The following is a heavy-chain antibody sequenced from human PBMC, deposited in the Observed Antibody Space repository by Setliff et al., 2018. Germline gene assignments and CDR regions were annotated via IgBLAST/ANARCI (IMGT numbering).Heavy chain of an antibody. V-gene: IGHV1-18*01. CDR2: ISV. CDR1: GYTFITYG. Sequence: ASVKVSCKASGYTFITYGVNWVRQAPGQGLEWMGWISVYARKFQGRVTMTIDTPTSTAYMELRSLRSDDTAVYYCARVGQLLDYYYYYYMDVWGKGTTVTVSS. J-gene: IGHJ6*03. CDR3: ARVGQLLDYYYYYYMDV. D-gene: IGHD2-2*01.